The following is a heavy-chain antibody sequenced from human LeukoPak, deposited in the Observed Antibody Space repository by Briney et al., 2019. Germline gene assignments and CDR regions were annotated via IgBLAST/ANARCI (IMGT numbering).Heavy chain of an antibody. CDR1: GYTFTSYG. J-gene: IGHJ4*02. CDR3: ARDLGIVGAPNYFDY. V-gene: IGHV1-18*01. D-gene: IGHD1-26*01. Sequence: ASVKVSCKASGYTFTSYGISWVRQAAGQGLEWMGWISAYNGNTNYAQKLQGRVTMTTDTSTSTAYMELRSLRSDDTAVYYCARDLGIVGAPNYFDYWGQGTLVTVSS. CDR2: ISAYNGNT.